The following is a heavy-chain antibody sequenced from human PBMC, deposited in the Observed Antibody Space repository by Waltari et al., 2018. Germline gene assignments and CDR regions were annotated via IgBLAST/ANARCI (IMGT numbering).Heavy chain of an antibody. CDR1: GGSISSHY. D-gene: IGHD5-12*01. CDR3: ARGASGYDYPFDI. V-gene: IGHV4-59*11. J-gene: IGHJ3*02. CDR2: IYYSGST. Sequence: QVQLQESGPGLVKPSETLSLTCTVSGGSISSHYWSWIRQPPGKGLEWIGYIYYSGSTNTNPSLNSRVTISVDTSKNQFSLKLSSVTAADTAVYYCARGASGYDYPFDIWGQGTMVTVSS.